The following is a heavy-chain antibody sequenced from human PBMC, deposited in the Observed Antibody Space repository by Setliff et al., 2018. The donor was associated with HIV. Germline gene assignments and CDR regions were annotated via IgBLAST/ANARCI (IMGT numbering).Heavy chain of an antibody. J-gene: IGHJ6*03. CDR3: ARARTDYYDRRRRSHYYIDV. CDR1: GYTFSNYD. Sequence: ASVKVFCKPSGYTFSNYDINWVRQAAGQGLEWMGWMNPDSRNTGYAQRFEGRVTLTWDTSISTAYLELNHLKSDDTAVYYCARARTDYYDRRRRSHYYIDVWAGGATVTVSS. D-gene: IGHD3-22*01. V-gene: IGHV1-8*02. CDR2: MNPDSRNT.